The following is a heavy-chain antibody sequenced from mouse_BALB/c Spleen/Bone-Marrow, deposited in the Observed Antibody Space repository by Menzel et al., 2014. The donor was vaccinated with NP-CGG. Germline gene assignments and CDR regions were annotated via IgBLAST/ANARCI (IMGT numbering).Heavy chain of an antibody. V-gene: IGHV5-12*02. CDR3: ARRGWFYAMDY. D-gene: IGHD3-3*01. CDR2: ISNGGGST. J-gene: IGHJ4*01. CDR1: GFTFSDYY. Sequence: EVMLVESGGGLVQPGGSLKLSCATSGFTFSDYYMYWVRQTPEKRLEWVAYISNGGGSTYYPDTVKGRFTISRDNAKNTLYLQMSRLKSEDTAMYYCARRGWFYAMDYWGQGTLVTVSS.